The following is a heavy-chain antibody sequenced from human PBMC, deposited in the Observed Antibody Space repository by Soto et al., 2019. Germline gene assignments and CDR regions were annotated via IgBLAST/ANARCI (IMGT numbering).Heavy chain of an antibody. CDR1: RFTFDDYT. D-gene: IGHD2-15*01. J-gene: IGHJ4*02. CDR2: ISWDGGST. CDR3: AKSLPKYCSGGSCYSWGYPDY. V-gene: IGHV3-43*01. Sequence: GGSLRLSCAASRFTFDDYTMHWVRQAPGKGLEWVSLISWDGGSTYYADSVKGRFTISRDNSKNSLYLQMNSLRTEDTALYYCAKSLPKYCSGGSCYSWGYPDYWGQGTLVTVSS.